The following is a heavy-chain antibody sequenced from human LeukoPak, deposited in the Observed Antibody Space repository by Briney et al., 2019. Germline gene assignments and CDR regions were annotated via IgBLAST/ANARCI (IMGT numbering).Heavy chain of an antibody. CDR1: GYSISSGYY. V-gene: IGHV4-38-2*02. CDR3: ARGPIGYSSTYYFDY. Sequence: SETLSLTCTVSGYSISSGYYRGWIRQPPGKGLEWIGSIYHSGGTYYNPSLKSRVTISVDTSKNQFSLKLSSVTAADTAVYYCARGPIGYSSTYYFDYWGQGTLVTVSS. CDR2: IYHSGGT. D-gene: IGHD6-19*01. J-gene: IGHJ4*02.